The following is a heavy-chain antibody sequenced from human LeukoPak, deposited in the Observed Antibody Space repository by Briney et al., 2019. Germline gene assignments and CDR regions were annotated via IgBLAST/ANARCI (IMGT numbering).Heavy chain of an antibody. CDR1: GFAFSRSW. D-gene: IGHD3-16*01. CDR2: IQPDGSEQ. J-gene: IGHJ5*02. V-gene: IGHV3-7*01. CDR3: ASQSFARFDP. Sequence: PGGSLRLSCVASGFAFSRSWMSWVRHAPGKGLEWVGNIQPDGSEQYPVDSVKGRFTISRDNSRNSLFLQMSSLRVEDTAVYYCASQSFARFDPWGQGTLVTVSS.